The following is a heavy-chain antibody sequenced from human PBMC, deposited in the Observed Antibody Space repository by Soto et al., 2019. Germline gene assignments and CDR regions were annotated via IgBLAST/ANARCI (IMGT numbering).Heavy chain of an antibody. CDR3: AKSRLDTYYYDSSGYSFDY. Sequence: GGSLRLSCAASGFTFSSYAMSWVRQAPGKGLEWVSAISGSGGSTYYADSVKGRFTISRDNSKNTLYLQMNGLRAEDTAVYYCAKSRLDTYYYDSSGYSFDYWGQGTLVTVSS. V-gene: IGHV3-23*01. CDR1: GFTFSSYA. J-gene: IGHJ4*02. CDR2: ISGSGGST. D-gene: IGHD3-22*01.